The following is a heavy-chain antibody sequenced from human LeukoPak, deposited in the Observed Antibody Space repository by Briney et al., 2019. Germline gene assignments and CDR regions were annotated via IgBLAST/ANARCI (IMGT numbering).Heavy chain of an antibody. CDR3: ARLVRQWLDAFDI. J-gene: IGHJ3*02. D-gene: IGHD6-19*01. Sequence: SETLSLTCTVSGGSISSYYWSWIRQPPGKGLEWIGYIYYSGSTNYNPSLKSRVTISVDTSKNQFSLKLSSVTAADTAVYYCARLVRQWLDAFDIWGQGTMVTVSS. CDR1: GGSISSYY. CDR2: IYYSGST. V-gene: IGHV4-59*08.